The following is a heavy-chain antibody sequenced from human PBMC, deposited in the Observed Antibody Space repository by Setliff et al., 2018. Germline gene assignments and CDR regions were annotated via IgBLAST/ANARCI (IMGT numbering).Heavy chain of an antibody. CDR3: ARLALTGYDSSGYYYALDYYYYMDV. D-gene: IGHD3-22*01. Sequence: SETLSLTCPVSGGSISSNSHYWGWIRQPPGKGLEWIGSIYYSGSTYYNPSLKSRVTISVDTSKNQFSLKLSSVTAADTAVYFCARLALTGYDSSGYYYALDYYYYMDVWGKGTTVTVSS. CDR1: GGSISSNSHY. CDR2: IYYSGST. J-gene: IGHJ6*03. V-gene: IGHV4-39*01.